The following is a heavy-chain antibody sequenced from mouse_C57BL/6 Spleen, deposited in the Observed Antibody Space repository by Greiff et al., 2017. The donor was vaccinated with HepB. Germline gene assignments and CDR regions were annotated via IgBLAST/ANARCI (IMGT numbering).Heavy chain of an antibody. D-gene: IGHD1-1*01. CDR3: TRRRDGSSLYYFDY. Sequence: VQLVESGAELVRPGASVTLSCKASGYTFTDYEMHWVKQTPVHGLEWIGAIDPETGGTAYNQKFKGKAILTADKSSSTAYMELRSLTSEDSAVYYCTRRRDGSSLYYFDYWGQGTTLTVSS. J-gene: IGHJ2*01. CDR1: GYTFTDYE. V-gene: IGHV1-15*01. CDR2: IDPETGGT.